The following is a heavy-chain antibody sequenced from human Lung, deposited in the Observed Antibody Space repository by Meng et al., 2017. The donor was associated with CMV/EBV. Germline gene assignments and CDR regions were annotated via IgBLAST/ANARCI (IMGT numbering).Heavy chain of an antibody. J-gene: IGHJ4*02. CDR1: GFILSSYW. CDR3: ARNPVTNRRGSHFDC. CDR2: IKQDGSEK. V-gene: IGHV3-7*01. D-gene: IGHD4-17*01. Sequence: GGSXRLXXAASGFILSSYWMSWVRQAPGKGLEWVANIKQDGSEKYYVDSVRGRFTISRDNVKSSLYLQMNGLRAEDTAVYYCARNPVTNRRGSHFDCWGQGXLVTVSS.